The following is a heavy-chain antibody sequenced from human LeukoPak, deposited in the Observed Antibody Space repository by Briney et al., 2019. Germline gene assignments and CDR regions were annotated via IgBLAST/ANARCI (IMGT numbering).Heavy chain of an antibody. CDR2: IIPIFGTA. D-gene: IGHD2-21*02. CDR1: GGTFSSYA. CDR3: ARIPGRVTGGAWFDP. V-gene: IGHV1-69*13. Sequence: GASVKVSCKASGGTFSSYAISWVRQAPGQGLEWMGGIIPIFGTANYAQKFQGRVTITADESTSTAYMELSSLRSEDTAVYSCARIPGRVTGGAWFDPWGQGTLVTVSS. J-gene: IGHJ5*02.